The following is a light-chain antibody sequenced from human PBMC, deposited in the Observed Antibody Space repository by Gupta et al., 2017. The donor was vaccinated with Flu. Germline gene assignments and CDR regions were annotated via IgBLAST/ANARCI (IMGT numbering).Light chain of an antibody. CDR1: ISSVGNNN. CDR2: DNS. Sequence: ISSVGNNNVSWYQQLPGTAPKALIYDNSRRPSGISDRFSGSKSGTSATLGITGLQTGAEADYYCGTWDGSLFTWVFGGGTKLTVL. CDR3: GTWDGSLFTWV. J-gene: IGLJ3*02. V-gene: IGLV1-51*01.